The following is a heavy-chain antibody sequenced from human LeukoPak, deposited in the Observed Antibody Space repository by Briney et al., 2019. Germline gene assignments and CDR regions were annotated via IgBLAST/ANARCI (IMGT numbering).Heavy chain of an antibody. Sequence: SETLSLTCTVSGSSISSYYWSWIRQPPGKGLEWIGYIYYSGSTNYNPSLKSRVTISVDTSKNQFSLKLSSVTAADMAVYYCARSWQQWYFDYWGQGTLVTVSS. CDR1: GSSISSYY. CDR3: ARSWQQWYFDY. V-gene: IGHV4-59*01. J-gene: IGHJ4*02. D-gene: IGHD6-19*01. CDR2: IYYSGST.